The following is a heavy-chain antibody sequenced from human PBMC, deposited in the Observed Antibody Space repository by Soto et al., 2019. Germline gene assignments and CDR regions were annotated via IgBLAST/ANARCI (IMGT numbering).Heavy chain of an antibody. D-gene: IGHD3-10*01. V-gene: IGHV4-61*01. Sequence: PSETLSLTCTVSGGSVSSGSYYWSWIRQPPGKGLEWIGYIYYSGSTNYNPPLKSRVTISVDTSKNQFSLKLSSVTAADTAVYYCANRKITMVRGGNWFDPWGQGTLVTAPQ. CDR2: IYYSGST. J-gene: IGHJ5*02. CDR1: GGSVSSGSYY. CDR3: ANRKITMVRGGNWFDP.